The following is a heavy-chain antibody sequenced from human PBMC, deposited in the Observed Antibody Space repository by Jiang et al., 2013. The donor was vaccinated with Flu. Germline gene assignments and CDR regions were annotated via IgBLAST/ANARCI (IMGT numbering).Heavy chain of an antibody. CDR2: ISAYNGNT. D-gene: IGHD6-6*01. V-gene: IGHV1-18*01. J-gene: IGHJ6*02. CDR3: ARASSLVGYYYYGMDV. CDR1: GYTFTSYG. Sequence: KASGYTFTSYGISWVRQAPGQGLEWMGWISAYNGNTNYAQKLQGRVTMTTDTSTSTAYMELRSLRSDDTAVYYCARASSLVGYYYYGMDVWGQGTTVTVSS.